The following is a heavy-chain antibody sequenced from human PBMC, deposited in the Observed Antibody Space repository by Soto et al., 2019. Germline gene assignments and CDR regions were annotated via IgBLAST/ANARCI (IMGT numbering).Heavy chain of an antibody. CDR2: INPNSGDT. Sequence: ASVKVSCKASGYRLTGYYIHWVRQAPGQGLEWMGWINPNSGDTNYAQKFQGRVTMTRDTSISTAYMELSRLRSDDTAVYYCARDQGIRSIAAAGTRYYGMDVWGQGTTVTVSS. CDR1: GYRLTGYY. CDR3: ARDQGIRSIAAAGTRYYGMDV. J-gene: IGHJ6*02. V-gene: IGHV1-2*02. D-gene: IGHD6-13*01.